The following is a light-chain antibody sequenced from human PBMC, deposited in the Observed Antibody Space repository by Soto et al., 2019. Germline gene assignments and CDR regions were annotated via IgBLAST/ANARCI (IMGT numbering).Light chain of an antibody. CDR1: QSVSSSY. CDR2: GAS. CDR3: QQYGSSLLT. Sequence: EIVLTQSPGTLSLSPGERATLSCRASQSVSSSYLAWYQQKPGQAPRLLIYGASSRATGIPDRFSGSGSGTVFTLTISRLVPEDFAVYYCQQYGSSLLTFGGGTKVEIK. J-gene: IGKJ4*01. V-gene: IGKV3-20*01.